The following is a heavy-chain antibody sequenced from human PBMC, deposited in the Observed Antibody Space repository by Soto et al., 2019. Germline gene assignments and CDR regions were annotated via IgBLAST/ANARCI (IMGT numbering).Heavy chain of an antibody. J-gene: IGHJ4*02. D-gene: IGHD2-2*01. CDR1: GYTFTNYG. CDR2: ISAYNGDT. V-gene: IGHV1-18*04. Sequence: ASVKVSCKASGYTFTNYGISWVRQAPGQGLECMGWISAYNGDTNYAQNLQGRVTMTTDTSTSTAYMELRSLRSDDTAVYYCARDLCNSTSCKLDSWGQGXLVTVYS. CDR3: ARDLCNSTSCKLDS.